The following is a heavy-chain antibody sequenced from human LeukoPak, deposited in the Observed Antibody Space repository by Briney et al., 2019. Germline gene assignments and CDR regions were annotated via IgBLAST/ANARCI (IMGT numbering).Heavy chain of an antibody. V-gene: IGHV1-46*01. CDR1: GYTFSSYY. Sequence: ASVKVSCKASGYTFSSYYMHWVRQAAGQGLEWTGIIDPSGGDTSYAQKFQGRVTMTRDTSTSTVYMEMSSLRSEDTAVYYCARAGLQMVRGVRYHYDYMDVWGKGTTVTVSS. D-gene: IGHD3-10*01. CDR2: IDPSGGDT. CDR3: ARAGLQMVRGVRYHYDYMDV. J-gene: IGHJ6*03.